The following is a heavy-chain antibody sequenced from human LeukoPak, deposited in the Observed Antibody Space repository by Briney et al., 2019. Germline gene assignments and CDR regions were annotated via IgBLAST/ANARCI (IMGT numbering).Heavy chain of an antibody. D-gene: IGHD4-11*01. J-gene: IGHJ6*03. V-gene: IGHV1-2*02. CDR3: ARGGLPIYYYYMDV. CDR2: INPNSGGT. Sequence: GASVKVSCKASGYTFTGYYMHRVRQAPGQGLEWMGWINPNSGGTNYAQKFQGRVTMTRDTSISTAYMELSRLGSDDTAVYYCARGGLPIYYYYMDVWGKGTTVTVSS. CDR1: GYTFTGYY.